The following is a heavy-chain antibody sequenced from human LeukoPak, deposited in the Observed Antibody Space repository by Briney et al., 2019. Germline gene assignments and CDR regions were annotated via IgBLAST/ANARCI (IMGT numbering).Heavy chain of an antibody. CDR3: ARERERSDWFDP. Sequence: GGSLRLSYAASGFTFSDYYMSWIRQAPGKGLEWVSYISSSGSTIYYADSVKGRFTISRDNAKNSLYLQMNSLRAEDTAVYYCARERERSDWFDPWGQGTLVTVSS. CDR2: ISSSGSTI. J-gene: IGHJ5*02. D-gene: IGHD5-24*01. V-gene: IGHV3-11*01. CDR1: GFTFSDYY.